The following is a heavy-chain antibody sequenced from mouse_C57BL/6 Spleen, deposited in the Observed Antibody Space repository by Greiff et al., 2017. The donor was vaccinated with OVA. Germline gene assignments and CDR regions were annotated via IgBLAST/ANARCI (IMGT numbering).Heavy chain of an antibody. CDR1: GFTFSSYA. Sequence: EVKVVESGGGLVKPGGSLKLSCAASGFTFSSYAMSWVRQTPEKRLEWVATISDGGSYTYYPDNVKGRFTISRDNAKNNLYLQMSHLKSEDTAMYYCARGHLFDYWGQGTTLTVSS. CDR2: ISDGGSYT. CDR3: ARGHLFDY. J-gene: IGHJ2*01. V-gene: IGHV5-4*03.